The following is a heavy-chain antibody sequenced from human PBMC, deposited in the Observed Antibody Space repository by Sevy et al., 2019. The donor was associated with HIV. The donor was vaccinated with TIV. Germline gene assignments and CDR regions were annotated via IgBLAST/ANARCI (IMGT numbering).Heavy chain of an antibody. CDR1: GFTFSSYS. D-gene: IGHD3-16*02. CDR3: ASLKYRWVFDY. J-gene: IGHJ4*02. Sequence: GGSLRLSCAASGFTFSSYSMNWVRQAPGKGLEWVSYISSSSTIYYADSVKGRFTISRDNAKNSLYLQMNSLRAEDTAVYYCASLKYRWVFDYWGQGTLVTVSS. CDR2: ISSSSTI. V-gene: IGHV3-48*01.